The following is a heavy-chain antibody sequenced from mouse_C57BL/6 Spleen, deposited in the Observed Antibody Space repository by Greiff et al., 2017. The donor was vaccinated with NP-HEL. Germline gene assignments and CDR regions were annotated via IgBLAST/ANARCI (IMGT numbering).Heavy chain of an antibody. CDR2: SNPSTGGT. CDR3: ARRAYYYGSPWFAY. CDR1: GYSFTGYY. Sequence: VQLQQSGPELVKPGASVKISCKASGYSFTGYYMNWVKQSPEKSLEWIGESNPSTGGTTYNQKFKAKATLTVDKSSSTAYMQLKSLTSEDSAVYYCARRAYYYGSPWFAYWGQGTLVTVSA. D-gene: IGHD1-1*01. J-gene: IGHJ3*01. V-gene: IGHV1-42*01.